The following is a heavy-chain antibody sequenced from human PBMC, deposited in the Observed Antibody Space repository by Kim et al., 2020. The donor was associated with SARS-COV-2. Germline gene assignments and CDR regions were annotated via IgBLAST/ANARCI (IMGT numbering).Heavy chain of an antibody. J-gene: IGHJ3*02. CDR3: ARGGRPGYGGNDAFDI. V-gene: IGHV3-11*05. Sequence: SVKRRFTISRDTAKNSLYLQMNSLRAEDTAMYYCARGGRPGYGGNDAFDIWGQGTMVTVSS. D-gene: IGHD4-17*01.